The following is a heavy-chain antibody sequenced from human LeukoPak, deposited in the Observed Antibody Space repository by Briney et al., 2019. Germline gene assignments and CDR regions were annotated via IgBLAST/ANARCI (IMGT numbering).Heavy chain of an antibody. Sequence: SETLSLTCNVSSGSISNSNYYWGWIRQPPGKGLEWIGSIYFGGTTYYSPSLQSRVTISVDTSKNQFSLKLTSVTAADTAVYFCARHWSFGSGRYFDHWGQGTQVTVSS. J-gene: IGHJ4*02. CDR1: SGSISNSNYY. D-gene: IGHD1-26*01. V-gene: IGHV4-39*01. CDR3: ARHWSFGSGRYFDH. CDR2: IYFGGTT.